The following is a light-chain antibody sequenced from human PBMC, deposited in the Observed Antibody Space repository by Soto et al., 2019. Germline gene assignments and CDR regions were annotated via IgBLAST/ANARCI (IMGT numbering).Light chain of an antibody. V-gene: IGKV1-5*03. CDR1: QNIKNW. CDR3: QQYNSYSRGT. Sequence: DIQMTQSPSTLSGSVGDRVTIACRASQNIKNWLAWYQQKPGKVPKILIYTASSLESGVPSRFSGSGSGTEFTLTISSLQPDDFATYYCQQYNSYSRGTFGQGTKVEIK. J-gene: IGKJ1*01. CDR2: TAS.